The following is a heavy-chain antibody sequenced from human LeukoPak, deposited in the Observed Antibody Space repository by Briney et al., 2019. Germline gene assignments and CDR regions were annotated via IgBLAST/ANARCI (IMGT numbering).Heavy chain of an antibody. Sequence: ASVKVSCKASGYTFTSYGVNWVRQAPGQRLEWMGWISAYNGHTNYAQKLQGGVTMTTDTSTSTLYMELRSLRSDDTAVYYCARHRLPRVYYDRSGYYHNGFDIWGQGTMVTVSS. CDR3: ARHRLPRVYYDRSGYYHNGFDI. J-gene: IGHJ3*02. CDR2: ISAYNGHT. CDR1: GYTFTSYG. D-gene: IGHD3-22*01. V-gene: IGHV1-18*01.